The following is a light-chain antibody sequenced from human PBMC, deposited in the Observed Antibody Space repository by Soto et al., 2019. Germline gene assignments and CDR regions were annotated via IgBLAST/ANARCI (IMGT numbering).Light chain of an antibody. V-gene: IGLV2-23*01. CDR2: EGS. J-gene: IGLJ3*02. CDR3: CSYAGSNTGM. Sequence: QSALTQPASVSGSPGQSITISCTGTSSDVGSYNLVSWYQLHPGKAPKLMIYEGSKRPSGVSNRFSGSKSGNTASLTISGLQAEDEADYYCCSYAGSNTGMFGGGTKVTVL. CDR1: SSDVGSYNL.